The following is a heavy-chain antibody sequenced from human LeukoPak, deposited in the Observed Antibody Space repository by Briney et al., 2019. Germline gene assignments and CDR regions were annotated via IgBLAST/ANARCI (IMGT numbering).Heavy chain of an antibody. Sequence: PGESLKISCKGSGYSFTSYWIAWVRQMPGKGLEWMGAINPGGSHIRYSPSFQGQVTISTDKSISTAYLQWSSLKASDTAIYYCARKNPTALRNNWFDPWGQGTLVTVSS. D-gene: IGHD5-18*01. V-gene: IGHV5-51*01. CDR3: ARKNPTALRNNWFDP. CDR2: INPGGSHI. J-gene: IGHJ5*02. CDR1: GYSFTSYW.